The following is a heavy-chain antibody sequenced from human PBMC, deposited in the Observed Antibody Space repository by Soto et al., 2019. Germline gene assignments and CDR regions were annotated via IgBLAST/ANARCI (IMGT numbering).Heavy chain of an antibody. CDR3: AGSYGDLPY. J-gene: IGHJ4*02. V-gene: IGHV3-30*03. CDR2: ISYDGSNK. Sequence: QVQLVESGGGVVQPGRSLRLSCAASGFTFSSFGMHWVRQAPGKGLEWVAVISYDGSNKYYADSVKGRFTISRDNSKNTLYLQMNSLGAEETAVYYCAGSYGDLPYWGQGTLVTVSS. D-gene: IGHD4-17*01. CDR1: GFTFSSFG.